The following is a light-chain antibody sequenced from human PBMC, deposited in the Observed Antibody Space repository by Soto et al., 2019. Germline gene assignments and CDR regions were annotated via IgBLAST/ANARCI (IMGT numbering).Light chain of an antibody. J-gene: IGKJ4*01. CDR3: QLRSMWVLT. V-gene: IGKV3-11*01. CDR1: QSVSSY. CDR2: DAS. Sequence: EIGLTQSPATVSLSPGERATLSCRAGQSVSSYLAWYQQKPGQAPRLLIYDASNTATGIPARFSGSGSGTDFALTMSCLESDGFALYYCQLRSMWVLTLGGGTRLEIK.